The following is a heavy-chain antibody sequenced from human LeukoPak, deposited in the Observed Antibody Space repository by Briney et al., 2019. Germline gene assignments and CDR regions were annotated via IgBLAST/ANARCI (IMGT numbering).Heavy chain of an antibody. CDR1: GFTFSSYG. Sequence: GGSLRLSCAAPGFTFSSYGMHWVRQAPGRGLEWVAFIRYDGSNKYYADSVKGRFTISRDNSKNTLYLQMNSLRPEDTAVYYCAKDSKRWKTYYYEAGSYYFDYWGQGTRVTVSS. J-gene: IGHJ4*02. CDR3: AKDSKRWKTYYYEAGSYYFDY. CDR2: IRYDGSNK. V-gene: IGHV3-30*02. D-gene: IGHD3-10*01.